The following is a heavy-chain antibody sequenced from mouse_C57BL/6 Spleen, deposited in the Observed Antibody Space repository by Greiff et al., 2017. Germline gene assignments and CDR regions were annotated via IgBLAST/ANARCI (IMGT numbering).Heavy chain of an antibody. CDR2: ISSGGDYI. Sequence: EVQVVESGEGLVKPGGSLKLSCAASGFTFSSYAMSWVRQTPEKRLEWVAYISSGGDYIYYADTVKGRFTISRDNARNTLYLQMSSLKSEVTAMYYCTRDYYSNPYWYFDVWGTGTTVTVSS. CDR1: GFTFSSYA. V-gene: IGHV5-9-1*02. D-gene: IGHD2-5*01. CDR3: TRDYYSNPYWYFDV. J-gene: IGHJ1*03.